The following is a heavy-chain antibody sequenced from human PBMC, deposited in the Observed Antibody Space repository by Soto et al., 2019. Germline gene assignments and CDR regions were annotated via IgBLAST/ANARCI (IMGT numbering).Heavy chain of an antibody. V-gene: IGHV1-3*05. J-gene: IGHJ6*02. D-gene: IGHD3-3*01. CDR3: ARECWDFWSGYLGNFYYYGMEV. CDR2: ISVGNDNT. CDR1: GYTFTNYG. Sequence: QVQLVQSGAEEKKPGASVKVSCKASGYTFTNYGIHWVRQAPGQRHEWMGWISVGNDNTKYSQKFQGRVTITRDTSARTAYMELSSLRSEDTAVYYCARECWDFWSGYLGNFYYYGMEVWGQGTTVTVSS.